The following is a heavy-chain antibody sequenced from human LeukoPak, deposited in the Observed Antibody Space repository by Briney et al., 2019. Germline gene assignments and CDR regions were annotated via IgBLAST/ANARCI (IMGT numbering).Heavy chain of an antibody. CDR1: GFTFRNHG. J-gene: IGHJ4*02. CDR3: VRDRGALQYFDY. CDR2: IWYDGSNK. D-gene: IGHD5-24*01. Sequence: GGSLRLSCAASGFTFRNHGMHWVRQAPGKGLEWVAIIWYDGSNKYYADSVNGRFTISRDNSKNTLYLQVNSLRAEDTAVYYCVRDRGALQYFDYWGQGTLVTVSS. V-gene: IGHV3-33*01.